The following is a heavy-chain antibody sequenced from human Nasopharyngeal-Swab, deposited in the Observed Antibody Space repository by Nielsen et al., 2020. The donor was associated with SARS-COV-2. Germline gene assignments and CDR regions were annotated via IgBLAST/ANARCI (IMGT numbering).Heavy chain of an antibody. CDR1: GFSFSSYA. V-gene: IGHV3-23*01. Sequence: GESLKTSCAASGFSFSSYAMSWVRQAPGKGLEWVSAISGSGAATYYGDSVKGRFSIFRDSSNNTLYLQMNSLRAEDTAVYYCARDHCSGGSCYRFDPWGQGTLVTVSS. CDR2: ISGSGAAT. D-gene: IGHD2-15*01. J-gene: IGHJ5*02. CDR3: ARDHCSGGSCYRFDP.